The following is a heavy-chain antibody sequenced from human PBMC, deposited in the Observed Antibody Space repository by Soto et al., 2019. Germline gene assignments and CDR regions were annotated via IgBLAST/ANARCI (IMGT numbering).Heavy chain of an antibody. CDR1: GFTFSSYG. D-gene: IGHD6-13*01. Sequence: GGSLRLSCAASGFTFSSYGMHWVRQAPGKGLEWVAVISYDGSNKYYADSVKGRFTISRDNSKNTLYLQMNSLRAEDTAVYYCAKDAGASSSRPGYWGQGTLVTVSS. V-gene: IGHV3-30*18. CDR2: ISYDGSNK. J-gene: IGHJ4*02. CDR3: AKDAGASSSRPGY.